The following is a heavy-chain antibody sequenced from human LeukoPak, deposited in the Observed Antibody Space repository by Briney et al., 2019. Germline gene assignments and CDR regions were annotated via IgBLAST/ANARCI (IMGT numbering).Heavy chain of an antibody. V-gene: IGHV4-34*01. D-gene: IGHD4-23*01. CDR2: ISHSVSP. J-gene: IGHJ5*02. CDR1: GGSFSGYY. Sequence: PSETLSLTCAVYGGSFSGYYWSWIRQPPGKGLEWIGEISHSVSPNYNPSLKSRLSISVDTSKSQISLRLTSVTAADTGEYYCARGIFYGGRNQYIWFDLWGQGTLVTVSS. CDR3: ARGIFYGGRNQYIWFDL.